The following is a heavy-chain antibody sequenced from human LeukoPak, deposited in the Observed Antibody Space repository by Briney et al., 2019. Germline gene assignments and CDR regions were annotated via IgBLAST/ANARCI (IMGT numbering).Heavy chain of an antibody. Sequence: GGSLRLSCAASGFTFSSYAIDWVRQAPGKGVEWVAVISCDGSNKYYADSVKGRFTISRDNSKNTLYLQMNSLRAEDTALYYCARDALSWQAAERHAVGSPWGQGTLVTVSS. CDR2: ISCDGSNK. CDR3: ARDALSWQAAERHAVGSP. CDR1: GFTFSSYA. J-gene: IGHJ5*02. D-gene: IGHD6-13*01. V-gene: IGHV3-30-3*01.